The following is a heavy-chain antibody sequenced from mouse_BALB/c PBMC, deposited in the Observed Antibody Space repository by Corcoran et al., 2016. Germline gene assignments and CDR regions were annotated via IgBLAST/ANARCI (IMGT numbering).Heavy chain of an antibody. CDR1: GYSFTGYY. Sequence: LVKTGASVKISCKASGYSFTGYYMHWVKQSHGKSLEWIGYISCYNGATSYNQKFKGKATVTVDTSSSTAYMQFNSLTSEDSAVYYCARRRESSYAMDYWGQGTSVTVSS. J-gene: IGHJ4*01. V-gene: IGHV1S34*01. CDR3: ARRRESSYAMDY. CDR2: ISCYNGAT.